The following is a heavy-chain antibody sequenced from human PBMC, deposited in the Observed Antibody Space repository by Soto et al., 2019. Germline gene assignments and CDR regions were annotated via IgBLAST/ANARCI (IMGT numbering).Heavy chain of an antibody. Sequence: GGSLRLSCAASGFTFSSYWMSWVRQAPGMGLEWVANIKQDGGDKYYVDSVKGRITISRDNAKNLLYLQLNSLSAEDTAVYYCARDRGHSSSSRVRLDHWGQGTLVTVSS. V-gene: IGHV3-7*01. CDR2: IKQDGGDK. CDR1: GFTFSSYW. CDR3: ARDRGHSSSSRVRLDH. J-gene: IGHJ5*02. D-gene: IGHD6-6*01.